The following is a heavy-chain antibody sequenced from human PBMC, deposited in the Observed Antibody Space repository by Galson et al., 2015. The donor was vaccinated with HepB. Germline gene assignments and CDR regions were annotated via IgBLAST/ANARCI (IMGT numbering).Heavy chain of an antibody. D-gene: IGHD2-21*01. V-gene: IGHV1-2*02. Sequence: VKVSCKASGYTFIDYYIHWLRQAPGQAPEWVGWVNSNSGGTNYAQKFRGRVTMTRDTSINTIYMDLSSLTSDDTAVYYCARISVVRHPTKYFDSWGQGTLITVSS. CDR3: ARISVVRHPTKYFDS. CDR1: GYTFIDYY. CDR2: VNSNSGGT. J-gene: IGHJ4*02.